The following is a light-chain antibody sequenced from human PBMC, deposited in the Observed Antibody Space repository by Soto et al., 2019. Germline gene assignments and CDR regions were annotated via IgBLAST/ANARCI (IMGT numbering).Light chain of an antibody. J-gene: IGKJ1*01. CDR3: QQYNNWPPGT. Sequence: EIVMTQSPATLSVSPGERSTLSCRASQSVSSNLAWYQQKPGQAPRLLIYDASTRATGIPARFSGSGSGTEFNLTISSLQSEDFAVYHCQQYNNWPPGTFGQGTKVEIK. V-gene: IGKV3-15*01. CDR2: DAS. CDR1: QSVSSN.